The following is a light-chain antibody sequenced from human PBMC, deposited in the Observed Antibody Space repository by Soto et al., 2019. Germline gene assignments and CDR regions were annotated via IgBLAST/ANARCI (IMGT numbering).Light chain of an antibody. CDR1: QSVSSH. Sequence: EIVLTQSPATLSLSPGERATLSCRASQSVSSHLAWYQQRPGQAPRLLIYDASNRVAGIPARFSVSGSGTDFTLAISSLEPEDVGDYSCQQRSDWPLTFGGGTKVEIK. V-gene: IGKV3-11*01. J-gene: IGKJ4*01. CDR3: QQRSDWPLT. CDR2: DAS.